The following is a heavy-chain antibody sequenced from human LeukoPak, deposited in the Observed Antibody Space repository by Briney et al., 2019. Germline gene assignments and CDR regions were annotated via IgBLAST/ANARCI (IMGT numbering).Heavy chain of an antibody. J-gene: IGHJ5*02. V-gene: IGHV4-4*07. D-gene: IGHD3-3*01. Sequence: SETLSLTCTVSGGSLGSYYWSWIRQPAGKGLEWIGRIYTSGSTNYNPSLKSRVTMSVDTSKNQFSLKLSSVTAADTAVYYCARDGGSDYDFWSGGWFDPWGQGTLVTVSS. CDR1: GGSLGSYY. CDR3: ARDGGSDYDFWSGGWFDP. CDR2: IYTSGST.